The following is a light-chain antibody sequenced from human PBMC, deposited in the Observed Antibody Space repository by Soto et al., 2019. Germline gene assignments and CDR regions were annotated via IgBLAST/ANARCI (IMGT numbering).Light chain of an antibody. J-gene: IGKJ1*01. V-gene: IGKV1-39*01. Sequence: DIQMTQSPSSLSASVGDRVTITCRASQSISSYLNCYQQKPGKAPKLLIYAASSLQSRVPSRFSGSGSGTDFTLTISSLQPDDSATYYCQQYNRYSTFGQGTKVDIK. CDR3: QQYNRYST. CDR2: AAS. CDR1: QSISSY.